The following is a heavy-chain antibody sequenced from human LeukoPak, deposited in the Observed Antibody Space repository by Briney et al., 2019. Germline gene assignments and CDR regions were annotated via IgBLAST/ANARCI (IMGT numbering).Heavy chain of an antibody. CDR3: ARGAGATTSFDY. J-gene: IGHJ4*02. CDR1: GYNFTSYY. Sequence: ASVKVSCKASGYNFTSYYMHWVQQAPGQGLEWLGIINPTGGTTTYAQKFQGRVTMTRDTSTNTVYMELSSLRSEDTAVYYCARGAGATTSFDYWGQGTMVTVSS. V-gene: IGHV1-46*03. CDR2: INPTGGTT. D-gene: IGHD1-26*01.